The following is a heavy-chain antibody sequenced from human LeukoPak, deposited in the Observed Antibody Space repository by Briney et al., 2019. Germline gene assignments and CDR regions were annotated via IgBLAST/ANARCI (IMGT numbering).Heavy chain of an antibody. CDR3: ATGRFPYYYGSGSYYTVVPYYYGMDV. D-gene: IGHD3-10*01. CDR2: FDPEDGET. CDR1: GYTLTELS. Sequence: ASVKVSCKVSGYTLTELSMHWVRQAPGKGLEWMGGFDPEDGETIYAQKFQGRVTMTEDTSTDTAYMELSSLRSEDTAVYYCATGRFPYYYGSGSYYTVVPYYYGMDVWGQGTTVTVSS. J-gene: IGHJ6*02. V-gene: IGHV1-24*01.